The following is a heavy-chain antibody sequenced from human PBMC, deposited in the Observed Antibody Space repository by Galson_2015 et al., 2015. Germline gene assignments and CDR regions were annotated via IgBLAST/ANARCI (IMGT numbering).Heavy chain of an antibody. CDR1: GYTFTSYY. CDR3: ARVLLSPRDIVVVPAAISPPDYYYGMDV. J-gene: IGHJ6*02. D-gene: IGHD2-2*01. Sequence: SVKVSCKASGYTFTSYYMHWVRQAPGQGLEWMGIINPSGGSTSYAQKFQGRVTMTRDTSTSTVYMELSSLRSEDTAVYYCARVLLSPRDIVVVPAAISPPDYYYGMDVWGQGTTVTVSS. V-gene: IGHV1-46*01. CDR2: INPSGGST.